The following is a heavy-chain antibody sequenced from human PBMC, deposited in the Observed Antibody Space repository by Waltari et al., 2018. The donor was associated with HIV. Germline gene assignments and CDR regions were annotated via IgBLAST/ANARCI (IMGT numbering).Heavy chain of an antibody. Sequence: QITLKESGPTLVKPTQTLTLTCSFSGFSLTSYGMGVGWIRQSPGKAPEWLSLVYWDDDKRYTPSLKNRLTITKDTPKNQVVLSMTNMDPVDTGTYYCALNGGIGTKYFDSWGQGTLVTVSS. V-gene: IGHV2-5*02. CDR2: VYWDDDK. CDR3: ALNGGIGTKYFDS. CDR1: GFSLTSYGMG. D-gene: IGHD2-21*01. J-gene: IGHJ4*02.